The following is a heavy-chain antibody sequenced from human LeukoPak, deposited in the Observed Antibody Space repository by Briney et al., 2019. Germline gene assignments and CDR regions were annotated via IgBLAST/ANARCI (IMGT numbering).Heavy chain of an antibody. V-gene: IGHV1-69*06. CDR1: GGTFSSYA. Sequence: SVKVSCKASGGTFSSYAISWVRQAPGQGLEWMGGIIPIFGTANYAQKFQGRVTITADKSTSTAYMELSSLRSEDTAVYYCAGGVSSFLTGYNIDYWGQGTLVTVSS. D-gene: IGHD3-9*01. CDR2: IIPIFGTA. J-gene: IGHJ4*02. CDR3: AGGVSSFLTGYNIDY.